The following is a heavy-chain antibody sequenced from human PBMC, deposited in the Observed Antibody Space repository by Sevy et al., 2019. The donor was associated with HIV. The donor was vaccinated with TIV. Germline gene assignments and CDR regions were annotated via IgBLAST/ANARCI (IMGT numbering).Heavy chain of an antibody. CDR1: GFTFSSYG. CDR2: IWYDGSNK. D-gene: IGHD6-13*01. V-gene: IGHV3-33*01. J-gene: IGHJ4*02. CDR3: GRDSSCSSFDY. Sequence: GGSLRLSCAASGFTFSSYGMHWVRQAPGKGLEWVAVIWYDGSNKYYADSVKGRFTISRDNSKNTLYLQMNSLRAEDTAVYYCGRDSSCSSFDYWGQGTLVTVSS.